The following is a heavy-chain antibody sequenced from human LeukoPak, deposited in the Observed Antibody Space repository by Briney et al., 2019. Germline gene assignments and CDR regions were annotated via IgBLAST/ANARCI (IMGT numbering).Heavy chain of an antibody. Sequence: SETLSLTCSVYSGSFSSYYWSWIRQPPGKGLEWIGYIYYSGSTNYNPSLKSRVTISVDTSKNQFSLKLSSVTAADTAVYYCARETYYYGSGSYGFDYWGQGTLVTVSS. CDR2: IYYSGST. CDR3: ARETYYYGSGSYGFDY. CDR1: SGSFSSYY. J-gene: IGHJ4*02. D-gene: IGHD3-10*01. V-gene: IGHV4-59*01.